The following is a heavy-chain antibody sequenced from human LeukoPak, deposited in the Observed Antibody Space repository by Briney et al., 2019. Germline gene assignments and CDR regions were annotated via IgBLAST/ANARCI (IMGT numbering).Heavy chain of an antibody. J-gene: IGHJ4*02. V-gene: IGHV4-34*01. CDR2: INHSGST. D-gene: IGHD3-3*01. CDR3: ARGRTEYDFWSGFRGIIDY. Sequence: GSLRLSCAASGFTFSSHSMNWVRQAPGKGLEWIGEINHSGSTNYNPSLKSRVTISVDTSKNQFSLKLSSVTAADTAVYYCARGRTEYDFWSGFRGIIDYWGQGTLVTVSS. CDR1: GFTFSSHS.